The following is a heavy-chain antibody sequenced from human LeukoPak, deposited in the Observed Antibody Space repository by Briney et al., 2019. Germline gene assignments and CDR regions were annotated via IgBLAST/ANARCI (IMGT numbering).Heavy chain of an antibody. J-gene: IGHJ4*02. Sequence: SETLSLTCAVSGGSISSGGYSWSWIRQPPGKGLEWIGYIYHSGSTYYNPSLKSRVTISVDRSKNQFSLKLSSVTAADTAVCYCARGNQDIVVVPAAYSISYYFDYWGQGTLVTVSS. CDR1: GGSISSGGYS. CDR3: ARGNQDIVVVPAAYSISYYFDY. V-gene: IGHV4-30-2*01. D-gene: IGHD2-2*01. CDR2: IYHSGST.